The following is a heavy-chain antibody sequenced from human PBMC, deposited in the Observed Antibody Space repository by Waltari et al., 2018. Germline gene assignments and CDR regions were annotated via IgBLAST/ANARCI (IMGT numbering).Heavy chain of an antibody. CDR2: MNPNSGNT. V-gene: IGHV1-8*01. J-gene: IGHJ6*03. CDR3: ARETPYRTNYYYYYMDV. D-gene: IGHD2-2*01. CDR1: GYTFTSYD. Sequence: QVQLVQSGAEVKKPGASVKVSCKASGYTFTSYDINWVRQATGQGLEWMGWMNPNSGNTGYAQKFQGRVTMTRNTSISTAYMELRSLRSDDTAVYYCARETPYRTNYYYYYMDVWGKGTTVTISS.